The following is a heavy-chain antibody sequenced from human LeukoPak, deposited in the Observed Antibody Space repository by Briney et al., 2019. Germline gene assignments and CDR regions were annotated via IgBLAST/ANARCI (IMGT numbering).Heavy chain of an antibody. CDR2: INPSGGST. Sequence: ASVKVSRKASGYTFTSYYMHWVRQAPGQGLEWMGIINPSGGSTSYAQKFQGRVTMTRDMSTSIVYMELSSLRSEDTAVYYCASARKGYSYGGFDYWGQGTLVTVSS. D-gene: IGHD5-18*01. J-gene: IGHJ4*02. V-gene: IGHV1-46*01. CDR3: ASARKGYSYGGFDY. CDR1: GYTFTSYY.